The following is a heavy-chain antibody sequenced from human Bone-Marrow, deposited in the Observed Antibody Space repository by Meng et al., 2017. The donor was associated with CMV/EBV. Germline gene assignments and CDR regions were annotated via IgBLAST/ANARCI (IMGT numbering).Heavy chain of an antibody. V-gene: IGHV3-30*02. CDR1: EFTFRSYG. J-gene: IGHJ4*02. CDR2: IRYDGSDK. CDR3: ARPSTYYDFWSGFYD. Sequence: GESLKISCAASEFTFRSYGMHWVRQAPGKGLEWVAFIRYDGSDKVHADSVKGRFTISRQNSKNTLYLQMNSLRAEDAAVYYCARPSTYYDFWSGFYDWGQGTLVTVSS. D-gene: IGHD3-3*01.